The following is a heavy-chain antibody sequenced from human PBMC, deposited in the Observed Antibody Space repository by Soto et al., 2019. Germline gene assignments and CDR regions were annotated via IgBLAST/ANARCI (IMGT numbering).Heavy chain of an antibody. J-gene: IGHJ5*02. CDR2: IYYSGST. D-gene: IGHD6-6*01. CDR1: GGSISSSSYY. CDR3: ARTYSSSFQTYNWFDP. Sequence: SETLSLTCTVSGGSISSSSYYWGWIRQPPGKGLEWIGSIYYSGSTYYNPSLKSRVTISVDTSKNQFSLKLSSVTAADTAVYYCARTYSSSFQTYNWFDPWGQGTLVTVSS. V-gene: IGHV4-39*01.